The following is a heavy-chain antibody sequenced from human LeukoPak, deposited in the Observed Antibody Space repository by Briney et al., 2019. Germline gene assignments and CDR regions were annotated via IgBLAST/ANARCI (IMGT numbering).Heavy chain of an antibody. J-gene: IGHJ4*02. D-gene: IGHD4-17*01. CDR2: INSDGIST. CDR1: GFTFGSYW. CDR3: AKGGATVIDY. V-gene: IGHV3-74*01. Sequence: PEGSLRLSCAASGFTFGSYWMHWVRQAPGRGLVWVSRINSDGISTSYADSVKGRFTISRDNAKNTLYLQMNSLRADDTAVYYCAKGGATVIDYWGQGTLVTVSS.